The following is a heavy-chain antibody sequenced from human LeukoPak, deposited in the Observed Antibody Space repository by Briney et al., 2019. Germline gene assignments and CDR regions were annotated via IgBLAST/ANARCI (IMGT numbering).Heavy chain of an antibody. CDR1: GFTFSSYA. Sequence: GGSLRLSCAASGFTFSSYAMSWVRQAPGKGLEWVSAISGSGGSTYYADSVKGRFTISRDNSKNTLYLQMNSLRAEDTAVYYCAKDRGTYCSSTSCFSNFDYWGQGTLVTVSS. CDR2: ISGSGGST. CDR3: AKDRGTYCSSTSCFSNFDY. D-gene: IGHD2-2*01. J-gene: IGHJ4*02. V-gene: IGHV3-23*01.